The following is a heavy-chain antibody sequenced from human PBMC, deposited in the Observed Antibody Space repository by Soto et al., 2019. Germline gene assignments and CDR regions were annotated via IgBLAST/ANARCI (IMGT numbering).Heavy chain of an antibody. J-gene: IGHJ5*02. V-gene: IGHV1-46*01. Sequence: QVQLVQSGAEVKKPGASVMLSCKASGYTFTDYYMHRVRQAPGQGLERMGIINPDGGSTRYAEKFQGRVTMTRDTSTSTFYMELSSLRSEDTAVYYCAKAPRGGVIITTYSAHIDLWGQGTLVTVSS. CDR3: AKAPRGGVIITTYSAHIDL. D-gene: IGHD3-3*01. CDR2: INPDGGST. CDR1: GYTFTDYY.